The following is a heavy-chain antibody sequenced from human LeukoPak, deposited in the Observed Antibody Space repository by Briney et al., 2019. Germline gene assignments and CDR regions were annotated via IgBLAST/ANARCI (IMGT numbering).Heavy chain of an antibody. CDR3: ARDFMYSISCTGC. J-gene: IGHJ4*02. CDR1: GFTFSSYW. Sequence: GGSLRLSCAASGFTFSSYWMSCVRQDPGKGLEWVANIKQDGSEKYYVDSVKGRFTISRDNAKNSLYLQMNSLRAEDTAVYYCARDFMYSISCTGCWGQGTLVTVSS. CDR2: IKQDGSEK. D-gene: IGHD6-13*01. V-gene: IGHV3-7*01.